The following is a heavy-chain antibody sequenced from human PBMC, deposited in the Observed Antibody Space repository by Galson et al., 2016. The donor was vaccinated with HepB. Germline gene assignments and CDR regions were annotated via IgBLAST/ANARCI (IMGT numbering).Heavy chain of an antibody. CDR2: ISDNTAGT. J-gene: IGHJ4*02. V-gene: IGHV3-23*01. CDR3: AKGTTLQVRFGYFDH. D-gene: IGHD1/OR15-1a*01. Sequence: SLRLSCAASGFFFSNFVMTWVRQAPGKGLEWVSDISDNTAGTKYADSVKGRFTISRDNSKNTVYLQMNSLRVDDTAVYYCAKGTTLQVRFGYFDHWGQGTLVTVSS. CDR1: GFFFSNFV.